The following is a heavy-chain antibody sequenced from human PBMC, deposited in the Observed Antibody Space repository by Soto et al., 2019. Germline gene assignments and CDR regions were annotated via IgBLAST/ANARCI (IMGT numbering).Heavy chain of an antibody. CDR1: GGSISGFY. J-gene: IGHJ4*02. CDR2: IYSSGTT. V-gene: IGHV4-4*07. Sequence: SETLSLTCTVAGGSISGFYWSWVRQPAGKGLEWIGRIYSSGTTKYNPSLRNRVTMSVDTSTDQYSLNLASMTAADTAVYFCVRGPFCGDDCYFDVWGQGTPVTVSS. D-gene: IGHD2-21*02. CDR3: VRGPFCGDDCYFDV.